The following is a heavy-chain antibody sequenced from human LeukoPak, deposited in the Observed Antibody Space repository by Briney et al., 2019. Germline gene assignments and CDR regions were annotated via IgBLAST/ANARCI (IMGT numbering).Heavy chain of an antibody. V-gene: IGHV3-23*01. J-gene: IGHJ4*02. Sequence: PGESLRLSCAASGFTFSSYAMSWVRQAPGKELEWVSAISGSGGSTYYADSVKGRFTISRDNSKNTLYLQMNSLRAEDTAVYYCAKDPRTLRFLEWPSGFDYWGQGTLVTVSS. CDR3: AKDPRTLRFLEWPSGFDY. D-gene: IGHD3-3*01. CDR2: ISGSGGST. CDR1: GFTFSSYA.